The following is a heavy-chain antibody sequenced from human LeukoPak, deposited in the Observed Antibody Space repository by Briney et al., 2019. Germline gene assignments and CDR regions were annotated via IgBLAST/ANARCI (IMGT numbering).Heavy chain of an antibody. J-gene: IGHJ4*02. CDR3: AKDPVGVVVTAPDY. V-gene: IGHV3-23*01. CDR2: IIGGGGST. CDR1: GFTFSNYA. Sequence: PGGSLRLSCAASGFTFSNYAMSWVRQAPGKGLEWVSAIIGGGGSTYYADSVKGRFTISRDNSQNTLYLQINSLRAEDTAVYYCAKDPVGVVVTAPDYWGQGTLVTVSS. D-gene: IGHD2-21*02.